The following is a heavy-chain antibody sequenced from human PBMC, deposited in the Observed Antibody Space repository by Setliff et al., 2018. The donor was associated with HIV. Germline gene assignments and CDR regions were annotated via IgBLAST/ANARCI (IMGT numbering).Heavy chain of an antibody. CDR2: IDKDGGKQ. J-gene: IGHJ3*02. D-gene: IGHD2-21*01. Sequence: GGSLRLSCAASGFTYSDYWMSWVRQAPGKGLEWVANIDKDGGKQYYVDSVKGRFIISRDHAKKSLYLEMNSLRVEDTAVYYCGSALWWSDAFDIWGQGTMVTVSS. CDR1: GFTYSDYW. V-gene: IGHV3-7*03. CDR3: GSALWWSDAFDI.